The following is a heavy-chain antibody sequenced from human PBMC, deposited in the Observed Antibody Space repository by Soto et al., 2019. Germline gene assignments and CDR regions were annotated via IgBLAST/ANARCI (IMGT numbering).Heavy chain of an antibody. V-gene: IGHV3-23*01. J-gene: IGHJ5*02. D-gene: IGHD2-2*01. CDR1: GFSFSNYA. CDR2: IDSGGGST. Sequence: EVQLLVSGGGLVQPGGSLRLSCAASGFSFSNYAMSWVRQAPGTGLEWVSAIDSGGGSTYYAASVKGRFSISRDNSMNTLYLQMNSLRAEDTAIYYCTKEHSTDPDIWFDPWGQGTLVTVSS. CDR3: TKEHSTDPDIWFDP.